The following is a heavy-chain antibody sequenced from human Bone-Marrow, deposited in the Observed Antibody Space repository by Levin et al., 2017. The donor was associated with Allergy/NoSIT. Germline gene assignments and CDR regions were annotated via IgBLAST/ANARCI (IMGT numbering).Heavy chain of an antibody. Sequence: GGSLRLSCAASGFTFSSFAMHWVRQAPGKGLEWVAAISFDGSRNFYADSVKGRFTFSRDNSKNTLYLQMNSLRAEDTATYYWAKGKGVLRTVTMGEVFDYWRQGTVVTVST. V-gene: IGHV3-30-3*01. J-gene: IGHJ4*02. CDR3: AKGKGVLRTVTMGEVFDY. CDR2: ISFDGSRN. CDR1: GFTFSSFA. D-gene: IGHD4-17*01.